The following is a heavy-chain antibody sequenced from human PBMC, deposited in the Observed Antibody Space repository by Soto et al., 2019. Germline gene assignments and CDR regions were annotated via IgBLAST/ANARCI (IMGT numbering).Heavy chain of an antibody. CDR3: ARDLRDTFGGATVDY. D-gene: IGHD3-16*01. CDR2: ISYDGSNK. CDR1: GFTFSSYG. Sequence: AGGSLRLSCAASGFTFSSYGMHWVRQAPGKGLEWVAVISYDGSNKYYADSVKGRFTISRDNSKNTLYLQMNSLRAEDTAVYYCARDLRDTFGGATVDYWGQGTLVTVSS. J-gene: IGHJ4*02. V-gene: IGHV3-30*03.